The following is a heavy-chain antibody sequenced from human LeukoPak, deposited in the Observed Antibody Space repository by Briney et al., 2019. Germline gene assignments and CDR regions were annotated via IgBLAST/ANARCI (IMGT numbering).Heavy chain of an antibody. V-gene: IGHV1-18*01. CDR2: ISAYNGNT. D-gene: IGHD5-12*01. Sequence: ASVKVSCKASGYTFTSYGISWVRQAPGQGLEWMGWISAYNGNTNYAQKLQGRVTMTTDTSTSTAYMELRSLRSDDTAVYYCARGATTGGYYYYMDVWGKGTTVTISS. J-gene: IGHJ6*03. CDR3: ARGATTGGYYYYMDV. CDR1: GYTFTSYG.